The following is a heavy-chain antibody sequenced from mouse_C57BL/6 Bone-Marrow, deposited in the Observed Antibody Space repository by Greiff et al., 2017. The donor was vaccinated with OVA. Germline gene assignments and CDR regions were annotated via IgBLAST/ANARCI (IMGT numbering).Heavy chain of an antibody. D-gene: IGHD2-4*01. CDR3: DKKGYDYDVAWFAD. CDR2: INPSSGYT. CDR1: GYTFTSYW. Sequence: QVQLKESGAELAKPGASVKLSCKASGYTFTSYWMHWVKQRPGQGLEWIGYINPSSGYTKYNQKFKDKATLTADKSSSTAYMQLSSLTYEDSAVYDCDKKGYDYDVAWFADWGQGTLVTVSA. J-gene: IGHJ3*01. V-gene: IGHV1-7*01.